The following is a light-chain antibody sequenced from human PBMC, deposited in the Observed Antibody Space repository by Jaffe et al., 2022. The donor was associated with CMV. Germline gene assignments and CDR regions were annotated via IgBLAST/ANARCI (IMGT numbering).Light chain of an antibody. Sequence: YELTQPVSVSVALGQTATIPCGGNDIGGKNVHWYQQKPGQAPALVIYKSTKRPSGIPERLSGSNSGNTATLIISRAQAGDEADYYCQVWDSDTRMFGGGTKLTVL. V-gene: IGLV3-9*01. CDR2: KST. J-gene: IGLJ3*02. CDR3: QVWDSDTRM. CDR1: DIGGKN.